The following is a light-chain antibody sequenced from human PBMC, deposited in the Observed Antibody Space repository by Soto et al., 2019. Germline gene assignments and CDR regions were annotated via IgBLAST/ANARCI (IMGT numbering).Light chain of an antibody. V-gene: IGLV2-11*01. CDR3: CSYAGSYTFVV. Sequence: QSVLTQPRSVSGSPGQSVTISCTGTSSDVGGYNYVSWYQQHPGKAPKLMIYDVSKRPSGVPDRFSGSKSGNTASLTISWLQAEDEADYYCCSYAGSYTFVVFGGGTKLTVL. CDR1: SSDVGGYNY. J-gene: IGLJ2*01. CDR2: DVS.